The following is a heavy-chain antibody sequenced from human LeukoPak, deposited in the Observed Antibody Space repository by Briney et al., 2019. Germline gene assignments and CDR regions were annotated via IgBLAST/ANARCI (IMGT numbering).Heavy chain of an antibody. CDR3: ARDLNDYYDSTFDP. D-gene: IGHD3-22*01. V-gene: IGHV1-18*01. Sequence: ASVKVFCKASGYTFTSYGISWVRQAPGQGLEWMGWISAYNGNTNYAQKLQGRVTMTTDTSTSTAYMELRSLRSDDTAVYYCARDLNDYYDSTFDPWGQGTLVTVSS. CDR2: ISAYNGNT. CDR1: GYTFTSYG. J-gene: IGHJ5*02.